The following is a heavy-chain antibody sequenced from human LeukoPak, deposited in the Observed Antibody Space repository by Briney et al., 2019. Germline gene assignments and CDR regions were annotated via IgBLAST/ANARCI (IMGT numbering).Heavy chain of an antibody. D-gene: IGHD4-17*01. CDR3: ARVATVTYYWYFDL. CDR1: GGSISSSNYF. J-gene: IGHJ2*01. V-gene: IGHV4-39*07. Sequence: PSETLSLTCTVSGGSISSSNYFWGWIRQPPGKGLEWIGNIFDSGSTFYNPSLKSRVTISEDTSKNHFSLRLSSVTAADTAMYYCARVATVTYYWYFDLWGRGTLVTVSP. CDR2: IFDSGST.